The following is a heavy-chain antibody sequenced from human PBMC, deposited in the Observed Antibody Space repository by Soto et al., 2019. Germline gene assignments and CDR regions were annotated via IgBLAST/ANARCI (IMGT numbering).Heavy chain of an antibody. CDR2: ISSSSSTT. J-gene: IGHJ3*02. Sequence: VQLVESGGGLVQPGGSLRLSCAASGFTFSSYSMNWVRQAPGKGLEWISYISSSSSTTYYADSVKGRFTISRDNAKNSLYLQMNSLRDEDTAVYYCETGAFDIWGQGTMVTVSS. V-gene: IGHV3-48*02. CDR3: ETGAFDI. CDR1: GFTFSSYS.